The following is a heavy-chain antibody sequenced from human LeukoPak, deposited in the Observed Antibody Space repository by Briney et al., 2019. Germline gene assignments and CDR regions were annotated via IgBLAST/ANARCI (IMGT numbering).Heavy chain of an antibody. Sequence: GGSLRLSCAASGFTFSSYDMHWVRHATGKGLEWVSAIGTAGDTYYPGSVKGRFTISRENAKNSLYLQMNSLRAGDTAVYYCAGATVDTAMGVFDYWGQGTLVTVSS. CDR3: AGATVDTAMGVFDY. J-gene: IGHJ4*02. D-gene: IGHD5-18*01. CDR1: GFTFSSYD. V-gene: IGHV3-13*01. CDR2: IGTAGDT.